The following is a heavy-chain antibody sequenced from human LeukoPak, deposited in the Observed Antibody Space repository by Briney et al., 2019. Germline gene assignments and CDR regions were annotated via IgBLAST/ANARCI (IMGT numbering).Heavy chain of an antibody. CDR3: ARHGLKLVGASTIYFDN. CDR1: GGSISNNY. D-gene: IGHD1-26*01. J-gene: IGHJ4*02. Sequence: AETLSLTCSVSGGSISNNYWSWIRQSPEKGLEWLGYIHSSGSTDYNPSFKSRVVVSGDTSKNQFSLKLYSVTAADTAVYYCARHGLKLVGASTIYFDNWGQGTLVTVSS. CDR2: IHSSGST. V-gene: IGHV4-59*08.